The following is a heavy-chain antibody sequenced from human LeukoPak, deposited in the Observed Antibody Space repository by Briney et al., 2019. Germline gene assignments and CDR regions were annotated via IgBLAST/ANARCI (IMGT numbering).Heavy chain of an antibody. CDR1: GGSISNSGYY. CDR2: IHYSDSA. CDR3: ARRRAAAGPFDY. J-gene: IGHJ4*02. Sequence: KASEKVSLTCAVSGGSISNSGYYWDWIRQPPGKGLEYIGNIHYSDSALYNHTLISTATILVDTSKNQFSLKLSSVTAADTAVYYCARRRAAAGPFDYWGQGTLVTVSS. D-gene: IGHD6-13*01. V-gene: IGHV4-39*01.